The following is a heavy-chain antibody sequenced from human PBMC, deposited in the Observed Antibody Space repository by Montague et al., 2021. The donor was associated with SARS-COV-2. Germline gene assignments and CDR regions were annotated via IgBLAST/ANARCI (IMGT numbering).Heavy chain of an antibody. CDR3: ERGGERVLLERSLDY. J-gene: IGHJ4*02. CDR2: IYYSGST. D-gene: IGHD3-16*01. CDR1: GGSISSYY. V-gene: IGHV4-59*01. Sequence: SETLSLTCTVSGGSISSYYWSWIRQPPGKGLEWIGYIYYSGSTNYNHSLKSRGTLSVDTAKNQFSLKLRSVTAADTAVYYCERGGERVLLERSLDYWGQGTLVTVSS.